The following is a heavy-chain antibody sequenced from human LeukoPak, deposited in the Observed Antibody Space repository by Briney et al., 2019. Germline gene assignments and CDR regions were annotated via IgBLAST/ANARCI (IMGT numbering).Heavy chain of an antibody. V-gene: IGHV3-53*01. J-gene: IGHJ4*02. CDR2: SSGGST. D-gene: IGHD4-17*01. CDR3: ARNYGDYVYTLGY. Sequence: SSGGSTYYAESVKGRFTISRDNSKNTVFLQMNSLRAEDTAVYYCARNYGDYVYTLGYWGQGTLVTVSS.